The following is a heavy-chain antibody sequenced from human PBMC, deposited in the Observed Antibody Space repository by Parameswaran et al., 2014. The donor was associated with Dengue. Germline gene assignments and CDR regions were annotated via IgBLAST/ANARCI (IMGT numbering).Heavy chain of an antibody. D-gene: IGHD2-21*02. Sequence: WIRQPPGKGLEWIGSLYYSGDTYYSPSLRSRATISEDTSKNQFSLKLSSVTAADTALYYCSRQVTNYFVSWGQGTLVTVSS. V-gene: IGHV4-39*01. CDR2: LYYSGDT. CDR3: SRQVTNYFVS. J-gene: IGHJ4*02.